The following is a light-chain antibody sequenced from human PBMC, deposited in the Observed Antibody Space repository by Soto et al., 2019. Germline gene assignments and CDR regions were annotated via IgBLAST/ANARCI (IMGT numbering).Light chain of an antibody. Sequence: VIWMPQSPSLLSASTGDRVTISCRMSQVISSYLAWYQQKPGKAPELLIYAASTLQSGGPSRFSGSGSGTDFTLTISCLQSEDFATYYCQQYYSFQLTFGGGTKVEIK. CDR1: QVISSY. CDR3: QQYYSFQLT. V-gene: IGKV1D-8*01. J-gene: IGKJ4*01. CDR2: AAS.